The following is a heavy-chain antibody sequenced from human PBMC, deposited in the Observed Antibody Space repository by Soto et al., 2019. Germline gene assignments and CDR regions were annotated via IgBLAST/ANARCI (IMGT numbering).Heavy chain of an antibody. J-gene: IGHJ5*02. CDR2: INHSGST. V-gene: IGHV4-34*01. CDR3: ERGNWLDP. CDR1: GGSFSGYY. Sequence: PSETLSLTCAVYGGSFSGYYWSWIRQPPGKGLEWIGEINHSGSTNYNPSLKSRVTISVDTSKNQFSLKLSSVTAADTAVYYCERGNWLDPWGQGTLVTVSS.